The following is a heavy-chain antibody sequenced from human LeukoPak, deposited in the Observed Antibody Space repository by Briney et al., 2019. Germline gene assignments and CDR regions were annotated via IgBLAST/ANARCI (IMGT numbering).Heavy chain of an antibody. CDR3: ARYGSIVAAGTFDY. CDR2: VKEDGSEK. CDR1: GFTFSRFW. D-gene: IGHD6-13*01. J-gene: IGHJ4*02. Sequence: PGGSLRLSCAASGFTFSRFWMSWVRQAPAKGLEWVANVKEDGSEKYYVDSVKGRFTISRDNAKNSLYLQMNSLRAEDTAVYYCARYGSIVAAGTFDYWGQGTLVTVSS. V-gene: IGHV3-7*04.